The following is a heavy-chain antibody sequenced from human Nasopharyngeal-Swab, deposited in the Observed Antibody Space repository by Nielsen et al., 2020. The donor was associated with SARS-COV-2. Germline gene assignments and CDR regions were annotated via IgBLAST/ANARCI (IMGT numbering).Heavy chain of an antibody. Sequence: SQTLSLTCAVSVVAFGGFYWSCIRPSPGEGLEWIGEINPSGGTAYNPSLKSRVSMSVDTSKNQVFLNLKAVTAADTGLYYCARGRRERAPRYYYYGMDVWGQGATVSVS. CDR3: ARGRRERAPRYYYYGMDV. J-gene: IGHJ6*02. CDR1: VVAFGGFY. V-gene: IGHV4-34*01. D-gene: IGHD1-1*01. CDR2: INPSGGT.